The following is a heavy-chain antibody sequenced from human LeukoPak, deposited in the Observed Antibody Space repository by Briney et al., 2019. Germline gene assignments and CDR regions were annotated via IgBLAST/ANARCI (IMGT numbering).Heavy chain of an antibody. CDR1: GYSFTSYW. J-gene: IGHJ4*02. V-gene: IGHV5-51*01. CDR2: IYPGDSDT. D-gene: IGHD3-22*01. CDR3: ARTPGRGYYYDSSGYPDY. Sequence: GESLKISCKGSGYSFTSYWIGWVRQMPGKGLEWMGIIYPGDSDTRYSPSFQGQVTISADKSISTAYLQWSSLKASDTAMYYCARTPGRGYYYDSSGYPDYWGQGTLVTVSS.